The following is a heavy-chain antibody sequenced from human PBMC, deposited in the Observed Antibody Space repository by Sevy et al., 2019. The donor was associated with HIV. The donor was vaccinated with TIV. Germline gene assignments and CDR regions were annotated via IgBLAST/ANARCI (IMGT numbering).Heavy chain of an antibody. CDR2: ISSSSNYI. CDR1: GFTFSRSS. J-gene: IGHJ3*02. V-gene: IGHV3-21*01. Sequence: GGSLRLSCAGSGFTFSRSSVNWVRQAPGKGLEWVSSISSSSNYIYYADSVKGRFTISRDNAKNSLLLLMNSLRAEDTAVYYCVRDKREAYFDGSTSSDAFDIWGQGTLVTVSS. D-gene: IGHD3-22*01. CDR3: VRDKREAYFDGSTSSDAFDI.